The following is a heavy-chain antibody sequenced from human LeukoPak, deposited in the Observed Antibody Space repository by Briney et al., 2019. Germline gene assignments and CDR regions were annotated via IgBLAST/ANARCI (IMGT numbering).Heavy chain of an antibody. CDR3: AKSIVPADKGNYYYGMDV. CDR2: ISNSGITT. Sequence: PGGSLRLSCAASGFTFTSYAMNWVRQAPGGGLEWVSVISNSGITTFYADSVKGRFTISRDNSKDTLYLQMNSLRAEDTALYYCAKSIVPADKGNYYYGMDVWGRGTTVTVSS. J-gene: IGHJ6*02. CDR1: GFTFTSYA. V-gene: IGHV3-23*01. D-gene: IGHD2-2*01.